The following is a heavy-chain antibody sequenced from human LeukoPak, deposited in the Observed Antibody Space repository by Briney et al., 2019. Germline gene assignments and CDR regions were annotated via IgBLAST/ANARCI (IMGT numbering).Heavy chain of an antibody. D-gene: IGHD3-3*01. Sequence: SETLSLTCTVSGGSISSRHYYWSWIRQPPGKGLEWIGYIYYSGSTNYNPSLKSRVTISVDTSKNQFSLKLSSVTAADTAVYYCARVLYYDFWSGYSNWFDPWGQGTLVTVSS. J-gene: IGHJ5*02. V-gene: IGHV4-61*01. CDR3: ARVLYYDFWSGYSNWFDP. CDR2: IYYSGST. CDR1: GGSISSRHYY.